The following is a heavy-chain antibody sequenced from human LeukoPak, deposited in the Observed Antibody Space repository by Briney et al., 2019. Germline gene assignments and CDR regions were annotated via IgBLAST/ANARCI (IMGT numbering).Heavy chain of an antibody. CDR1: GGSISSGSYY. V-gene: IGHV4-61*02. Sequence: PSETLSLTCTVSGGSISSGSYYWSWIRQPAGKGLEWIGRIYTSGSTNYNPSLKSRVTISVDTSKNQFSLKLSSVTAADTAVYYCASGSYYFDYWGQGTLVNVSS. J-gene: IGHJ4*02. CDR2: IYTSGST. D-gene: IGHD2-2*03. CDR3: ASGSYYFDY.